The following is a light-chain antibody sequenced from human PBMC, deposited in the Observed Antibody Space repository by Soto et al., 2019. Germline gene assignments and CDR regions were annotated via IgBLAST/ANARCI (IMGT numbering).Light chain of an antibody. CDR2: EVN. Sequence: QSALTQPPSASGSPGQSVAISCTGTSRDVGASDYVSWYQQHSGKAPKLLLYEVNKRPSGVPDRFSGSKSGNTASLTVSVLQADDEADYYCLSHSGSSNVLGTGTKLTVL. V-gene: IGLV2-8*01. J-gene: IGLJ1*01. CDR3: LSHSGSSNV. CDR1: SRDVGASDY.